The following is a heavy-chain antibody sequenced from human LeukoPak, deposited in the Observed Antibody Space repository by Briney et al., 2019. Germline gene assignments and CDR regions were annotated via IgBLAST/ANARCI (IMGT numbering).Heavy chain of an antibody. CDR3: ARSPQTTYYYGSGNYYYYGMDV. V-gene: IGHV1-8*01. CDR1: GYTFTSYD. D-gene: IGHD3-10*01. Sequence: GASVKVSCKASGYTFTSYDTNWVRQATGQGLEWMGWMNPNSGNTGYAQKFQGRVTMTRNTSISTAYMELSSLRSEDTAVYYCARSPQTTYYYGSGNYYYYGMDVWGQGTTVTVSS. J-gene: IGHJ6*02. CDR2: MNPNSGNT.